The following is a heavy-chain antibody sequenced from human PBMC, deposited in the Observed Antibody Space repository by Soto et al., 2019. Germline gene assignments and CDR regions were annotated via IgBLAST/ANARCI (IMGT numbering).Heavy chain of an antibody. D-gene: IGHD3-10*02. Sequence: GGSLRLSCAASGFTFSSYWMSWVRQAPGKGLEWVANIKQDGSEKYYVDSVKGRFTISRDNAKNSLYLQMNSLRAEDTAVYYCASVFSGSYYNNRYYFDYWGQGTLVTVSS. CDR1: GFTFSSYW. CDR3: ASVFSGSYYNNRYYFDY. J-gene: IGHJ4*02. V-gene: IGHV3-7*01. CDR2: IKQDGSEK.